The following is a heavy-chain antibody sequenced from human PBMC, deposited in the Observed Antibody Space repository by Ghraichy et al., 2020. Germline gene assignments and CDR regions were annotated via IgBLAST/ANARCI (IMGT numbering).Heavy chain of an antibody. CDR1: GFTFSNYA. CDR3: AKRRVGGYDLFDY. Sequence: GGSLRLSCAASGFTFSNYAMSWVRQAPGKGLEWVSGISDSGGSTYYADSVKGRFTISRDNSKNTLYLQMNSLRAEDTAVYYCAKRRVGGYDLFDYWGQGTLVTVSS. D-gene: IGHD5-12*01. CDR2: ISDSGGST. J-gene: IGHJ4*02. V-gene: IGHV3-23*01.